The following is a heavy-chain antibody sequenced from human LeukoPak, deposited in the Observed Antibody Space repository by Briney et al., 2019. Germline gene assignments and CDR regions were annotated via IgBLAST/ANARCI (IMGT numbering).Heavy chain of an antibody. CDR1: GYTFTSYV. V-gene: IGHV1-3*03. Sequence: ASVKVSCKASGYTFTSYVIHWVRQAPGQRLEWMGWINACNGNTKYSQEFQDRVTITRDTSASTVYMELSSLRSGDMAVYYCARARYETRIWPKSRYDYYHYMDVWGKGTTVTVSS. J-gene: IGHJ6*03. CDR2: INACNGNT. D-gene: IGHD2-15*01. CDR3: ARARYETRIWPKSRYDYYHYMDV.